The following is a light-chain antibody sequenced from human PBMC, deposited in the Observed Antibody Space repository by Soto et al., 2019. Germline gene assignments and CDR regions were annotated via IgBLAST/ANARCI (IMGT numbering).Light chain of an antibody. J-gene: IGLJ1*01. CDR2: KTN. Sequence: SYELTQPPSVSVSPGQMARLTCSGDAWPKQYAYWYQQKPGQAPVLLIYKTNERTSGIPERFSGSSSGTTVTLTISGVQAEDEAAYYCQSADKSGTYVFGTGTKVTVL. CDR3: QSADKSGTYV. CDR1: AWPKQY. V-gene: IGLV3-25*03.